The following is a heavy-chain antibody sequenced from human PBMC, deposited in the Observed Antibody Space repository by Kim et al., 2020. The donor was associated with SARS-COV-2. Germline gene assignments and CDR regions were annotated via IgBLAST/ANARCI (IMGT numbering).Heavy chain of an antibody. D-gene: IGHD6-6*01. Sequence: ASVKVSCKVSGYTLTELSMHWVRQAPGKGLEWMGGFDPEDGETIYAQKFQGRVNMTEDTSTDTAYMELSSLRSEDTAVYYCATGEYSSSDYFDYWGQGTLVTVSS. V-gene: IGHV1-24*01. CDR2: FDPEDGET. CDR1: GYTLTELS. J-gene: IGHJ4*02. CDR3: ATGEYSSSDYFDY.